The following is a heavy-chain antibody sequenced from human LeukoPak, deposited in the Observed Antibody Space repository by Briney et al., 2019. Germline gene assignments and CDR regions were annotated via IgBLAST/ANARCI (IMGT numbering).Heavy chain of an antibody. D-gene: IGHD6-19*01. J-gene: IGHJ4*02. Sequence: GGSLRLSCAASGFTFSYYAMSWVRQAPGKGLEWVSVIYSGGSTYYADSVKGRFTISRDNSKNTLYLQMNSLRAEDTAVYYCARESGYSSGWYEGYFDFWGQGTLVTVSS. CDR1: GFTFSYYA. CDR3: ARESGYSSGWYEGYFDF. V-gene: IGHV3-53*01. CDR2: IYSGGST.